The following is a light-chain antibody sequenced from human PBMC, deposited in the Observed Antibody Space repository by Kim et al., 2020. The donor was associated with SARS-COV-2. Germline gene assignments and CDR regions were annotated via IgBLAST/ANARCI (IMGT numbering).Light chain of an antibody. Sequence: QGGTSSCTGGSSNIGAGYDVTWYQQLPGTAPKHLIYGNSNRPSGVPDRFSGSKSGTSASLAITGLQAEDEADYYCQSYDSSLSGVVFGGGTQLTVL. CDR2: GNS. J-gene: IGLJ2*01. CDR3: QSYDSSLSGVV. V-gene: IGLV1-40*01. CDR1: SSNIGAGYD.